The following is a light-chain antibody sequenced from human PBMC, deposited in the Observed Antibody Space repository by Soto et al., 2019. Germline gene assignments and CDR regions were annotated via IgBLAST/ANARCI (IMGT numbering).Light chain of an antibody. J-gene: IGLJ1*01. CDR3: CSYTTSNTRQIV. CDR1: SSDVGGYNF. V-gene: IGLV2-14*01. CDR2: DVT. Sequence: QSVLTQPASVSGSPGQSITISCTGTSSDVGGYNFVSWYQQYPGKATKFMIYDVTNRPSGVSNRFSGSKSGNTASLTISGLQAEDEADYYCCSYTTSNTRQIVFGTGTKVTVL.